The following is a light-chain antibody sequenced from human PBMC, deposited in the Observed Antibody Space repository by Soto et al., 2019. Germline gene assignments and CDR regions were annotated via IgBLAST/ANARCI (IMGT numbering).Light chain of an antibody. Sequence: QSVQCQPASVSGSPGQAITFPCTRTSRHIGAYCYISAYLQHPGAARNVMIYDDRTRPSGASNRFSGSKPGNTASLTISGLQAEDEADYYCCSYTTSSTYVFGTGTKVTVL. CDR2: DDR. V-gene: IGLV2-14*01. J-gene: IGLJ1*01. CDR3: CSYTTSSTYV. CDR1: SRHIGAYCY.